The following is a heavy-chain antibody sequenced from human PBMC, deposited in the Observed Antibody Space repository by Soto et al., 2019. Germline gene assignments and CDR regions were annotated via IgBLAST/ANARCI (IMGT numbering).Heavy chain of an antibody. J-gene: IGHJ5*02. CDR2: SSIDGVNK. Sequence: QVQLLEWGGGVVQPGGSLRLSCEVSGSNFSGYGMNCFRRGPGKGLEWVAVSSIDGVNKYNAEVVKGRFTISRDNSKNTLYLQMNSLREGDTAVYYCARARRSSSWATTAWGPGTLVTVSS. V-gene: IGHV3-30*12. CDR3: ARARRSSSWATTA. CDR1: GSNFSGYG. D-gene: IGHD6-6*01.